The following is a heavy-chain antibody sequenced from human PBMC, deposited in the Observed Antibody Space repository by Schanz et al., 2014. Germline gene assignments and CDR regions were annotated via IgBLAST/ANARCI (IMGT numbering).Heavy chain of an antibody. D-gene: IGHD1-26*01. J-gene: IGHJ4*02. CDR3: AREVGGSFGQHY. V-gene: IGHV3-7*01. Sequence: EVQLVESGGGLVQPGGSLRLSCAASGFTFSAYWMTWVRQAPGKGLDWVGIIKPDGSEKFYVDSVKGRFTISRDNAKNLMYLHLNSLRAEDTAVYYCAREVGGSFGQHYWGQGILVTVSS. CDR2: IKPDGSEK. CDR1: GFTFSAYW.